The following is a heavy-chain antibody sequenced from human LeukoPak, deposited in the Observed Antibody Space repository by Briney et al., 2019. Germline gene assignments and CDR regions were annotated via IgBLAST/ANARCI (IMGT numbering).Heavy chain of an antibody. Sequence: SETLSLTCAVYGGSFSGYYWSWIRQPPGKGLEWIGEINHSGSTNYNPSLKSRVTISVDKSKNQFSLKLSSVTAADTAVYYCASLAWLGHPFDYWGQGTLVTVSS. CDR2: INHSGST. V-gene: IGHV4-34*01. D-gene: IGHD6-19*01. CDR3: ASLAWLGHPFDY. J-gene: IGHJ4*02. CDR1: GGSFSGYY.